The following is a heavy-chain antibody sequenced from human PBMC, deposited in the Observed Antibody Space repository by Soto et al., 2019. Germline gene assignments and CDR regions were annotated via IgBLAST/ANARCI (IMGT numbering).Heavy chain of an antibody. CDR2: ISHSGSA. V-gene: IGHV4-30-4*01. J-gene: IGHJ4*02. Sequence: QVQLQESGPGLVKPSQTLSLRCSVSGGSVRSDDYFWSWIRQPPGKALEWMGYISHSGSACYNPSLKTRLAMSIDTSKKHFSLSLRSLTAADTATYYCARGHYDVLTGYYVRYFDYWGRGTRVTVSS. CDR3: ARGHYDVLTGYYVRYFDY. CDR1: GGSVRSDDYF. D-gene: IGHD3-9*01.